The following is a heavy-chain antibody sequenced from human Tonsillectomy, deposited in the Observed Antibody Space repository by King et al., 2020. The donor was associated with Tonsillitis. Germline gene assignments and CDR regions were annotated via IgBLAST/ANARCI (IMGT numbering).Heavy chain of an antibody. Sequence: VQLQESGPGLVKPSETLSLTCTVSGVSISSYYWSWIRQPPGKGLGWIGYIYYSGSTNYNPSLKSRVTISVDTSKNQFSLKLSSVTAADTAVYYCARNGYYYDSSGYYLDAFDIWGQGTMVTVSS. CDR2: IYYSGST. D-gene: IGHD3-22*01. V-gene: IGHV4-59*01. J-gene: IGHJ3*02. CDR1: GVSISSYY. CDR3: ARNGYYYDSSGYYLDAFDI.